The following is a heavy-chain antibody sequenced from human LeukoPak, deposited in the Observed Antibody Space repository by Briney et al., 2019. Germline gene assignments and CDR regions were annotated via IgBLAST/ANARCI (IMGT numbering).Heavy chain of an antibody. CDR1: GGSFSGYY. J-gene: IGHJ4*02. D-gene: IGHD3-22*01. Sequence: SETLSLTCAVYGGSFSGYYWSWLRQPPGKGLEWIGEINHSGSTNYNPSLKSRVTISVDTSKNQFSLKLSSVTAADTAVYYCARGGRAVNYYDSSGYPARARSYFDYWGQGTLVTVSS. V-gene: IGHV4-34*01. CDR2: INHSGST. CDR3: ARGGRAVNYYDSSGYPARARSYFDY.